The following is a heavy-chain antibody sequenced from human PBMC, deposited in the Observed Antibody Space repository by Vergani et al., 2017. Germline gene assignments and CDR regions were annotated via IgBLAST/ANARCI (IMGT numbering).Heavy chain of an antibody. J-gene: IGHJ2*01. V-gene: IGHV4-39*01. CDR3: ASGKYYSDSTSHFRGRYFDV. CDR2: IYNSGNG. D-gene: IGHD3-16*01. CDR1: GDSTISSSYY. Sequence: QMQLQESGPGLVKASETLSLTCTVSGDSTISSSYYWGWIRQPPGKGLEWIGSIYNSGNGDSSSSLKSRVTISADTSKNQFSLRLTSVTAADTAVYYCASGKYYSDSTSHFRGRYFDVWGRGTLVTVPS.